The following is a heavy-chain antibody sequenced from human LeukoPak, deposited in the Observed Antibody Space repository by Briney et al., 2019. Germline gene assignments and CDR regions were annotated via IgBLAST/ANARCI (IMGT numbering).Heavy chain of an antibody. CDR1: GGSISSGGYY. CDR3: ARDSRRELLHAFDI. V-gene: IGHV4-30-2*01. D-gene: IGHD1-26*01. Sequence: SETLSLTCTVSGGSISSGGYYWSWIRQPPGKGLEWIGYMYQSGSSYYNPSLRGRVAISGDKSNNQFSLKLDSVTAADTAVYYCARDSRRELLHAFDIWGQGTMVTVSS. J-gene: IGHJ3*02. CDR2: MYQSGSS.